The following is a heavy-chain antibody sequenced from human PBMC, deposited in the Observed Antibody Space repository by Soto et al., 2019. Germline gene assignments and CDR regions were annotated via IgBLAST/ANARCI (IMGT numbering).Heavy chain of an antibody. Sequence: ASVKVSCKASGYTFTSYGISWVRQAPGQGLEWMGWISAYNGNTDYAQKLQGRVTMTTDTSTSTAYMELRSLRSDDTAVYYCASLRLDTAMVDYYYYGMDVWGQGTTVTVSS. D-gene: IGHD5-18*01. CDR3: ASLRLDTAMVDYYYYGMDV. J-gene: IGHJ6*02. V-gene: IGHV1-18*04. CDR1: GYTFTSYG. CDR2: ISAYNGNT.